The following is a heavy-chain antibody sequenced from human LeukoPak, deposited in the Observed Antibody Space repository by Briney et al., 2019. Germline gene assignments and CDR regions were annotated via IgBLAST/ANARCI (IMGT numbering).Heavy chain of an antibody. CDR2: ISWNSGSI. V-gene: IGHV3-9*01. J-gene: IGHJ6*03. CDR3: ARVSLYYYYMDV. CDR1: GFTFDDYA. Sequence: PGRSLRLSCAASGFTFDDYAMHWVRQAPGKGLEWVSGISWNSGSIGYADSVKGRFTISRDNAKNSLYLQMNSLRAEDTAVYYCARVSLYYYYMDVWGKGTTVTVSS.